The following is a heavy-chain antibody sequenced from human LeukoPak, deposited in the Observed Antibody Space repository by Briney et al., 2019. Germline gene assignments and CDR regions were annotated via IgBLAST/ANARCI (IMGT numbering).Heavy chain of an antibody. V-gene: IGHV3-21*01. CDR1: GFTFSSYS. CDR3: ARVNWGSAVRAFDI. J-gene: IGHJ3*02. CDR2: IITSSIYI. Sequence: GGSLKLFCAASGFTFSSYSMNWVRQAPGKGLEWVSSIITSSIYIYYAASVTGRFTISRDNAKHSLYLQMNSLRAEDTAVYYCARVNWGSAVRAFDIWGQGTLVTVSS. D-gene: IGHD7-27*01.